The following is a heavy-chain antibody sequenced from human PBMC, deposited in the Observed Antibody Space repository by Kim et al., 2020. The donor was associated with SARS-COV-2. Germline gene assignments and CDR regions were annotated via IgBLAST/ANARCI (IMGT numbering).Heavy chain of an antibody. CDR2: ISYDGSNK. CDR3: ARGGYDYVWGSYRKVYYYYYGMDV. J-gene: IGHJ6*02. CDR1: GFTFSSYA. D-gene: IGHD3-16*02. V-gene: IGHV3-30*04. Sequence: GGSLRLSCAASGFTFSSYAMHWVRQAPGKGLEWVAVISYDGSNKYYADSVKGRFTISRDNSKNTLYLQMNSLRAEDTAVYYCARGGYDYVWGSYRKVYYYYYGMDVWGQGTTVTVSS.